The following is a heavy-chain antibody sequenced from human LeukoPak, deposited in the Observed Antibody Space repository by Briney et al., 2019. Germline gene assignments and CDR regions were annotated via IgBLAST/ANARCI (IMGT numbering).Heavy chain of an antibody. CDR3: ARDYSHPYYNMDV. D-gene: IGHD2-21*01. CDR2: INEDGSEK. V-gene: IGHV3-7*01. Sequence: GRSLRLSCAASAFTFSDYWMSWIRQAPGKGLEWVANINEDGSEKYYVDSVKGRFTISRDNAKNSLYLQMNSLRAEDTAVYYCARDYSHPYYNMDVWGQGTTVTVSS. J-gene: IGHJ6*02. CDR1: AFTFSDYW.